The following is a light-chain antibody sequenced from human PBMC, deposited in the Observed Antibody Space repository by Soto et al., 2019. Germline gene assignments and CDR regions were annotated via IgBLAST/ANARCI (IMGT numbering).Light chain of an antibody. J-gene: IGKJ1*01. V-gene: IGKV3-11*01. CDR2: DAS. CDR3: QQYNNWPMWT. CDR1: QSVSSH. Sequence: EIVWTESPATLSLSPGQRTTLSCRTSQSVSSHLAWYQQKPGQAPRFLIYDASNRANGIPARFSGSGCGTDFTLTISRLETEDFVVYYCQQYNNWPMWTFGQGTKVDNK.